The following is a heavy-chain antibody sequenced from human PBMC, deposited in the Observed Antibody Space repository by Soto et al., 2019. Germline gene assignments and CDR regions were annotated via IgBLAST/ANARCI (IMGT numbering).Heavy chain of an antibody. D-gene: IGHD3-3*01. CDR1: GGSISSSNW. Sequence: PSETLSLTCAVSGGSISSSNWWSWVRQPPGKGLEWIGEIYHSGSTNYNPSLKSRVTISVDKSKIQFSLKLSFVTAADTAVYYCASTYYDFWSGYYTVDYWGQGTLVTVSS. CDR2: IYHSGST. V-gene: IGHV4-4*02. CDR3: ASTYYDFWSGYYTVDY. J-gene: IGHJ4*02.